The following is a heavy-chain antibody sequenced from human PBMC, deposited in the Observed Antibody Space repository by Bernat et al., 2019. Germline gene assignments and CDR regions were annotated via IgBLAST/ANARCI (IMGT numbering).Heavy chain of an antibody. J-gene: IGHJ4*02. CDR3: ARRLENYSRHTYTFDY. CDR2: IYWDDDK. Sequence: QITLNESDPTLVKPTQTLTLTCTFSGFSLTTSVVVVGWIRQPPGKALEWLALIYWDDDKRYSPSLKTRLTVAKGTSKNEVVLTLTDMAPVDTATYYCARRLENYSRHTYTFDYWGQGTLVTVSS. D-gene: IGHD3-10*01. CDR1: GFSLTTSVVV. V-gene: IGHV2-5*02.